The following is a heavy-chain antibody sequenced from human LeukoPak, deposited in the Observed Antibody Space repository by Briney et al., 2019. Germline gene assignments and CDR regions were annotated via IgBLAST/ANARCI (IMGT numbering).Heavy chain of an antibody. V-gene: IGHV1-18*01. J-gene: IGHJ4*02. CDR1: GYTFTSYG. CDR2: ISAYNGNT. CDR3: ARDSFTCSSTSCYQGDY. Sequence: ASVKVSCKASGYTFTSYGISWVRQAPGQGLEWMGWISAYNGNTNYAQKLQGRVTMTTDTSTSTAYMELRSLRSDDTAVYYCARDSFTCSSTSCYQGDYWSQGTLVTVSS. D-gene: IGHD2-2*01.